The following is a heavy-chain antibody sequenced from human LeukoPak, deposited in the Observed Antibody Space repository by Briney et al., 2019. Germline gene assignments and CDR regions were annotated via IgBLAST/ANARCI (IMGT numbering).Heavy chain of an antibody. Sequence: GASVKVSCKASRYTFTGYYMHGVRQAPGQGLEWMGWMNPNSGNTGYAQKFQGRVTMTRNTSISTAYMELSSLRSEDTAVYYCARYDCSGGSCYLAYWGQGTLVTVSS. V-gene: IGHV1-8*02. D-gene: IGHD2-15*01. CDR2: MNPNSGNT. CDR3: ARYDCSGGSCYLAY. CDR1: RYTFTGYY. J-gene: IGHJ4*02.